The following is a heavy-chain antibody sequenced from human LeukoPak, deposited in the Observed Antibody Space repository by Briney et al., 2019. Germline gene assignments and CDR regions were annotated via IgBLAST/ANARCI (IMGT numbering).Heavy chain of an antibody. Sequence: GASVKDSCKASGYTFTGYYMHWVRQAPGQGLEWMGWINPNSGGTNYAQKFQGRVTMTRDTSISTAYMELSRLRSDDTAVYYCARLSYYYDSSGYYYEFNYWGQGTLVTVSS. D-gene: IGHD3-22*01. CDR1: GYTFTGYY. J-gene: IGHJ4*02. CDR3: ARLSYYYDSSGYYYEFNY. CDR2: INPNSGGT. V-gene: IGHV1-2*02.